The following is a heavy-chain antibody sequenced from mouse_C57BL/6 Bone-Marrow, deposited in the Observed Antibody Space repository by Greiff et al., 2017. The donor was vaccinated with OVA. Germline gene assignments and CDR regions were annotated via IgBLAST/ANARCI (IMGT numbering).Heavy chain of an antibody. CDR2: IHPNSGST. J-gene: IGHJ2*01. CDR1: GYTFTSYW. CDR3: ARHYDGSSAFDY. V-gene: IGHV1-64*01. D-gene: IGHD1-1*01. Sequence: QVHVKQPGAELVKPGASVKLSCKASGYTFTSYWMHWVKQRPGQGLEWIGMIHPNSGSTNYNEKFKSKATLTVYTSSSPSYMQLNSLTSEYSAVYYCARHYDGSSAFDYWGQGTTRTVSS.